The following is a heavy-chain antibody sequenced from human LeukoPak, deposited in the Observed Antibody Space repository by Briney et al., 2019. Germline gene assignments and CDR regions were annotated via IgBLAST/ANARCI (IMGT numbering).Heavy chain of an antibody. CDR2: IYHSGST. Sequence: PSQTLSLTCAVSGGSISSGGYSWSWIRQPPGKGLEWIGYIYHSGSTNYNPSLKSRVTISVDTSKNQFSLKLSSVTAADTAVYYCARGRPTVTTTFDPWGQGTLVTVSS. J-gene: IGHJ5*02. D-gene: IGHD4-4*01. CDR3: ARGRPTVTTTFDP. V-gene: IGHV4-30-2*01. CDR1: GGSISSGGYS.